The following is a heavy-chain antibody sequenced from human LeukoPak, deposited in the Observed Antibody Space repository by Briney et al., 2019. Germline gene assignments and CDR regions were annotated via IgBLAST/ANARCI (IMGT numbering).Heavy chain of an antibody. CDR1: GGSISSGGYY. D-gene: IGHD1-14*01. CDR2: IYYSGST. V-gene: IGHV4-31*03. CDR3: ARVIQDGNHFDY. Sequence: SETLSLTCTVSGGSISSGGYYWSWIRQHPGKGLEWIGYIYYSGSTYYNPSLKSRVTISVDTSKNQFSLKLSSVTAADTAVYYCARVIQDGNHFDYWGQGTLVTVSS. J-gene: IGHJ4*02.